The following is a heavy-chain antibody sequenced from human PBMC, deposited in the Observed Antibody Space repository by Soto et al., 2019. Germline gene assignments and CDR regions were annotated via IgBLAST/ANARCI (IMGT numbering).Heavy chain of an antibody. CDR1: GGSISSGGYY. CDR3: ARGAGDFWSGYGTDVYYMDV. D-gene: IGHD3-3*01. J-gene: IGHJ6*03. V-gene: IGHV4-31*03. CDR2: IYYSGST. Sequence: QVQLQESGPGLVKPSQTLSLTCTVSGGSISSGGYYWSWIRQHPGKGLEWIGYIYYSGSTYYNPSLKSRVTIAVDTSKTQFSLKLSSVTAAETAVYYGARGAGDFWSGYGTDVYYMDVWGKGTTVTVSS.